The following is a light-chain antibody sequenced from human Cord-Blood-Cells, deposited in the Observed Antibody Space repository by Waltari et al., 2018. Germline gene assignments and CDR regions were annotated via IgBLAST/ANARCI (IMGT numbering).Light chain of an antibody. J-gene: IGLJ2*01. CDR3: SSYTSSSTLV. V-gene: IGLV2-14*01. CDR1: SSDVGGYNY. CDR2: DVS. Sequence: QSALTQPASVSGSTGQSIIISCTGTSSDVGGYNYVSCDQQHPGKAPKLMIYDVSNRPSGVSNRFSGSKSGNTASLTISGLQAEDEADYYCSSYTSSSTLVFGGGTKLTVL.